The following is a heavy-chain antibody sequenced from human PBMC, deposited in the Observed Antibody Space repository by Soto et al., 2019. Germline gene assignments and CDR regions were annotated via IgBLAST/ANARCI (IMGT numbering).Heavy chain of an antibody. V-gene: IGHV3-23*01. J-gene: IGHJ4*02. CDR3: AKDSNKYSSSLRGHYFDY. Sequence: GGSLRLSCAASGFPFSSYVMSWVRQAPGKGLEWVSGISGGGSNTFYADSVKGRFTISRDNSKNTLLLQMNSLGAEDTAVYYCAKDSNKYSSSLRGHYFDYWGQGSGVTSPQ. CDR2: ISGGGSNT. CDR1: GFPFSSYV. D-gene: IGHD4-4*01.